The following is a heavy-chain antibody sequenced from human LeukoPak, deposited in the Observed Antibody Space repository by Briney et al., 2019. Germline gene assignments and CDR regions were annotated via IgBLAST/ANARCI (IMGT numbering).Heavy chain of an antibody. D-gene: IGHD7-27*01. CDR2: VDSNSGGT. Sequence: ASVKVSCKTSGYNFIGYYMHWVRQAPGQGLEWMGWVDSNSGGTSYAQKFQGRVTMTRDTSITTVYMELSRLRSDDTAVYYCARDMGIAATDAFDIWGQGTMVSVSS. J-gene: IGHJ3*02. CDR3: ARDMGIAATDAFDI. CDR1: GYNFIGYY. V-gene: IGHV1-2*02.